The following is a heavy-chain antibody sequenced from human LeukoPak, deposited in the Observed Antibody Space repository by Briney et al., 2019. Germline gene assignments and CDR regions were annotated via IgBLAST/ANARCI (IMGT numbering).Heavy chain of an antibody. CDR1: GGSISSGNYY. J-gene: IGHJ4*02. CDR3: ARHGGAYCGGDCYSRGVRD. CDR2: IYYSESTYT. D-gene: IGHD2-21*02. V-gene: IGHV4-30-4*08. Sequence: SQTLSLTCTVSGGSISSGNYYWSWIRQHPGRGLEWIGYIYYSESTYTYYNPSLKSRVTISVDTSKNQFSLKLSSVTAADTAVYYCARHGGAYCGGDCYSRGVRDWGQGTLVTVSS.